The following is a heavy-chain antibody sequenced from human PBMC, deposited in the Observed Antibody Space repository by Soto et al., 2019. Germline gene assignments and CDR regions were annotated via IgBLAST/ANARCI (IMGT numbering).Heavy chain of an antibody. V-gene: IGHV4-39*01. CDR2: IYYSGST. J-gene: IGHJ5*02. D-gene: IGHD3-3*01. CDR1: GGSISSSSYY. Sequence: SEILSLTCTVSGGSISSSSYYWGWIRQPPGKGLEWIGSIYYSGSTYYNPSLKSRVTISVDTSKNQFSLKLSSVTAADTAVYYCARHRDDFWSGYFNWFDPWGQGTLVTVSS. CDR3: ARHRDDFWSGYFNWFDP.